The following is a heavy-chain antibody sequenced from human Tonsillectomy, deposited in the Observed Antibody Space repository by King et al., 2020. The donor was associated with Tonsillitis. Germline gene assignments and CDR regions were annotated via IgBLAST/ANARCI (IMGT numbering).Heavy chain of an antibody. J-gene: IGHJ3*02. V-gene: IGHV3-21*01. CDR2: ISSSSSYI. CDR3: ARGSPKINGPSDAFDI. D-gene: IGHD2-8*01. Sequence: EVQLVESGGGLVKPGGSLRLSCAASGFTFSSYSMNWVRQAPGKGLEWVSSISSSSSYIYYADSVKGRFTISRDNAKNSLYLQMNSLRAEDTAVYYCARGSPKINGPSDAFDIWGKGTMVTVSS. CDR1: GFTFSSYS.